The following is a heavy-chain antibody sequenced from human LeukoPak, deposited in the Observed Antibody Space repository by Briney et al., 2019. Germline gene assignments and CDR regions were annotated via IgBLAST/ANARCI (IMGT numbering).Heavy chain of an antibody. Sequence: GGSLRLSCGASGFTFSSYWMHWVRQAPGKGLVWVSRIKSDGSRTDYADSVKGRFIISRDNAKNTLYLQMSSLRVEDTAVYYCARDSYYYDDRGSHYYGIDVWGHGTTVTVSS. CDR1: GFTFSSYW. J-gene: IGHJ6*02. V-gene: IGHV3-74*01. CDR3: ARDSYYYDDRGSHYYGIDV. CDR2: IKSDGSRT. D-gene: IGHD3-22*01.